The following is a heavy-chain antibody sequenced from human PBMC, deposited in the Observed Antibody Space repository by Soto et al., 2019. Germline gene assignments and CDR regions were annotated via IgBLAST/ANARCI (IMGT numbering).Heavy chain of an antibody. V-gene: IGHV4-34*01. CDR3: VRGGYWTFDY. CDR2: INQSGSN. CDR1: GGSFRGYY. Sequence: SETLSLTCAVYGGSFRGYYWSWIRRPPGKGLEWIGEINQSGSNNCNPALKSRVTISVDSSKNQFSLSLNSVTAADTAVYYCVRGGYWTFDYWGQGIQVTVSS. J-gene: IGHJ4*02. D-gene: IGHD1-1*01.